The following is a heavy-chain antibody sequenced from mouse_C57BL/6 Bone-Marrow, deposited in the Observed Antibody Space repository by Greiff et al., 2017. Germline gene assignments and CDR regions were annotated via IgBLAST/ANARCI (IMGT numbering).Heavy chain of an antibody. Sequence: VQLQQSGPELVKPGASVKIPCKASGYTFTDYNMDWVKQSHGKSLEWIGDINPNNGGTIYNQKFKGKATLTVDKSSSTAYTGLRSLTSEDTAVYYCARRVITTVVEVRFAYWGQGTLVTVSA. J-gene: IGHJ3*01. CDR2: INPNNGGT. D-gene: IGHD1-1*01. V-gene: IGHV1-18*01. CDR3: ARRVITTVVEVRFAY. CDR1: GYTFTDYN.